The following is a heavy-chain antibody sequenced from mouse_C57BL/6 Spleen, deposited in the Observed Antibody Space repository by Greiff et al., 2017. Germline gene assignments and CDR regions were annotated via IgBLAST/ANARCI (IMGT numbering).Heavy chain of an antibody. CDR3: ARLTTVVANYFDY. D-gene: IGHD1-1*01. Sequence: QVQLQQPGAELVKPGASVKLSCKASGYTFTSYWMQWVKQRPGQGLEWIGEIDPSDSYTNYNQKFKGKATLTVDTSSSTAYMQLSSLTSEDSAVYYCARLTTVVANYFDYWGQGTTLTVSS. V-gene: IGHV1-50*01. CDR1: GYTFTSYW. J-gene: IGHJ2*01. CDR2: IDPSDSYT.